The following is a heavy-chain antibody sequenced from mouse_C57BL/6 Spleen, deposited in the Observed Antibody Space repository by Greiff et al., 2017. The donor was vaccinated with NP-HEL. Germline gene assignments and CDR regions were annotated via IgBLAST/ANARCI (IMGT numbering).Heavy chain of an antibody. V-gene: IGHV1-69*01. CDR2: IDPSDSYT. CDR3: ARPPHYYGSSYGYFDV. D-gene: IGHD1-1*01. CDR1: GYTFTSYW. Sequence: QVQLQQPGAELVMPGASVKLSCKASGYTFTSYWMHWVKQRPGQGLEWIGEIDPSDSYTNYNQKFKGKSTLTVDKSSSTAYMQLSSLTSEDSAIYYCARPPHYYGSSYGYFDVWGTGTTVTVSS. J-gene: IGHJ1*03.